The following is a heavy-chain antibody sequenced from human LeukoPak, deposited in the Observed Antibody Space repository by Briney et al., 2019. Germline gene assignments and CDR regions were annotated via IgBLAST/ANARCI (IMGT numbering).Heavy chain of an antibody. CDR3: ARNDAKMVTVDY. D-gene: IGHD2-21*02. CDR2: IHYGANT. V-gene: IGHV4-39*02. Sequence: KPSETLSLTCAVSGVSITSSSYYWGWIRQPPGKGPEWIGSIHYGANTYRNPSLKSRVTISMDTSKNHFSLSLSSVTAADTAVYYCARNDAKMVTVDYWGQGTLVTASS. J-gene: IGHJ4*02. CDR1: GVSITSSSYY.